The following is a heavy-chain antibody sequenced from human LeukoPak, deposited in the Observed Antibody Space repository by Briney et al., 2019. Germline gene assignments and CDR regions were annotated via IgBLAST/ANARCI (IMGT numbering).Heavy chain of an antibody. CDR1: GGSFSGYY. J-gene: IGHJ3*02. V-gene: IGHV4-34*01. Sequence: SETLSLTCAVYGGSFSGYYWSWIRQPPGKGLEWIGEINHSESTNYNPSLKSPVTISVGTSKNQFSLKLSSEPAADTAVYYCARPKLTYFDFWSGSDDAFDIWGQGTMVTVSS. D-gene: IGHD3-3*01. CDR3: ARPKLTYFDFWSGSDDAFDI. CDR2: INHSEST.